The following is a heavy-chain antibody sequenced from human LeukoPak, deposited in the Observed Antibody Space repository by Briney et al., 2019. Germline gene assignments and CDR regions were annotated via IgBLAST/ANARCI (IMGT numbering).Heavy chain of an antibody. CDR3: AKDPYYYGSGSYTPFDY. J-gene: IGHJ4*02. Sequence: GGSLRLSCAASGFTFSSYAMSWVRQAPGKGLEWVSAISGSGGSTYYADSVKGRFTISRDNSKNTLYLQMNSLRAEDTAVYCCAKDPYYYGSGSYTPFDYWGQGTLVTVSS. D-gene: IGHD3-10*01. CDR1: GFTFSSYA. V-gene: IGHV3-23*01. CDR2: ISGSGGST.